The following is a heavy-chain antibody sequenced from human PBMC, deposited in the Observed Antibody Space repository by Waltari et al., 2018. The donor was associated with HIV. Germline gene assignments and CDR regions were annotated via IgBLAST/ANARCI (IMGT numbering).Heavy chain of an antibody. D-gene: IGHD1-26*01. J-gene: IGHJ4*02. Sequence: EVQLVESGGGLVKPGGSLRLSCAASGFTFSNAWLRWVRQAPGKGREWVGRIKSKTDGGTTDYAAPVKGRFTISRDDSKNTLYLQMNSLKTEDTAVYYCTTVPVAIVGAYLTGVYWGQGTLVTVSS. V-gene: IGHV3-15*01. CDR3: TTVPVAIVGAYLTGVY. CDR1: GFTFSNAW. CDR2: IKSKTDGGTT.